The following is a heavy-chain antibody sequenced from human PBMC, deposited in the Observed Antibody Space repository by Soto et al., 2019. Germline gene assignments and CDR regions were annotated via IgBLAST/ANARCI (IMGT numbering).Heavy chain of an antibody. CDR2: IYSSGIT. J-gene: IGHJ5*02. Sequence: SETLSLTCTVSGGSISSYYWSWIRQPAGKGLEWIGRIYSSGITNYNPSLKSRVTMSVDSSKNQFSLKLNSVTAADTAVYYCARDWGVVAFDPWGQGTLVTVYS. CDR1: GGSISSYY. CDR3: ARDWGVVAFDP. D-gene: IGHD2-15*01. V-gene: IGHV4-4*07.